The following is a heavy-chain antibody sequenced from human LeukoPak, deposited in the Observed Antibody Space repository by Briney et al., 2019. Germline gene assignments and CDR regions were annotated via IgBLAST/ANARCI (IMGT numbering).Heavy chain of an antibody. V-gene: IGHV3-30-3*01. D-gene: IGHD3-22*01. J-gene: IGHJ6*02. CDR1: GFTFSSYA. Sequence: GGSLRLSCAASGFTFSSYAMHWVRQAPGKGLEWVAVISYDGSNKYYADSVKGRFTISRDNSKNTLYLQMNSLRAEDTAVYYCARDLHYDSSGYYYLVWGMDVWGQGTTVTVSS. CDR2: ISYDGSNK. CDR3: ARDLHYDSSGYYYLVWGMDV.